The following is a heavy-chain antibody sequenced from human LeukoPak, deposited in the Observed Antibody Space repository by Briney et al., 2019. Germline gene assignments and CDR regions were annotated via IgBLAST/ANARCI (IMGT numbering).Heavy chain of an antibody. Sequence: GGSLRLSCAASGYTFSSYSMNWVRQAPGKGLEWVSSISSSSSYIYYADSVKGRFTISRDNAKNSLYLQMNSLRAEDTAVYYCTKDPNGDYVGAFDPWGQGTLVTVSS. CDR2: ISSSSSYI. CDR1: GYTFSSYS. V-gene: IGHV3-21*04. J-gene: IGHJ5*02. D-gene: IGHD4-17*01. CDR3: TKDPNGDYVGAFDP.